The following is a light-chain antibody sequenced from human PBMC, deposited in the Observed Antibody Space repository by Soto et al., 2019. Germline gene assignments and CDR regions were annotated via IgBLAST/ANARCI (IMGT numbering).Light chain of an antibody. V-gene: IGKV1-39*01. J-gene: IGKJ2*01. CDR2: AAS. CDR1: QSIRTD. Sequence: DLQMTQSPSSLSAAVGDRVTVTCRASQSIRTDLNWYQQKPGKAPNLLIYAASNLQSGFPSRFSGSGSGTDFTLTISSLQPEDFATYFCQQSYSTPYTFGQGTKLEIK. CDR3: QQSYSTPYT.